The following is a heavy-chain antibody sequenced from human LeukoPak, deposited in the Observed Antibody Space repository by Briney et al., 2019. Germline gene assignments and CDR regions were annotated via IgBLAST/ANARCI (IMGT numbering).Heavy chain of an antibody. CDR2: INSDGSST. CDR1: GFTFSSYW. D-gene: IGHD5-24*01. CDR3: ARVLIATNWFDP. V-gene: IGHV3-74*01. Sequence: GGPLRLSCAASGFTFSSYWMHWVRQSPGKGLVWVSRINSDGSSTSYADSVQGRFTISRDNAKNTLYLQMNSLRAEDTAVYYCARVLIATNWFDPWGQGTLVTVSS. J-gene: IGHJ5*02.